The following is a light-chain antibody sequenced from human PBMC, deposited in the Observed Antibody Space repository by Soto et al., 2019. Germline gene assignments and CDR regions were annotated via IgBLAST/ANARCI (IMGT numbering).Light chain of an antibody. CDR2: AAS. V-gene: IGKV3-15*01. J-gene: IGKJ1*01. CDR3: QQYNNWPRT. CDR1: QSVSIN. Sequence: EIVMTQSPATLSVSPGERATLSCRASQSVSINLAWYQQRPGQAPRLLIYAASTRATGIPARFSGSASGTEFTLTISSLQSEDFAVYYCQQYNNWPRTFGQGTKVEIK.